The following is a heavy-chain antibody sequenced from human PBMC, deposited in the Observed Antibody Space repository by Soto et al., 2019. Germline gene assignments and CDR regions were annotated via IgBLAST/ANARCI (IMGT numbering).Heavy chain of an antibody. V-gene: IGHV1-18*01. Sequence: GASVKVSCKASGYTFTSYGISWVRQAPGQGLEWMGWISAYNGNTNYAQKLQGRVTMTTDTSTSTAYMELRSLRSDDTAVYYCARDERRIAAAGLGPFGYYYGMDVWGQGTTVTVSS. D-gene: IGHD6-13*01. CDR1: GYTFTSYG. CDR3: ARDERRIAAAGLGPFGYYYGMDV. CDR2: ISAYNGNT. J-gene: IGHJ6*02.